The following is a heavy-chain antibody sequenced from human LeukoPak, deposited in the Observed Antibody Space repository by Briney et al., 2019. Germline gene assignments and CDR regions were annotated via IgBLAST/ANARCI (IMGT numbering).Heavy chain of an antibody. CDR1: GFTFSSYW. J-gene: IGHJ6*03. D-gene: IGHD3-3*01. Sequence: GGSLRLSCAASGFTFSSYWMSWVRQAPGKGLEWVANIKQDGSEKYYVDSVKGRFTISRDNAKNSLYLQMNSLRAEDTAVYYCARGAAIFVDYYMDVWGKGTTVTVSS. CDR2: IKQDGSEK. CDR3: ARGAAIFVDYYMDV. V-gene: IGHV3-7*01.